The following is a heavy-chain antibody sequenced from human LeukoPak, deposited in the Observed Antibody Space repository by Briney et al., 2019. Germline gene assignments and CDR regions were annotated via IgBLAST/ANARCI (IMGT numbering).Heavy chain of an antibody. CDR2: ISGSGGST. CDR1: GGTFSSYA. J-gene: IGHJ4*02. CDR3: AKDWGRGYSYGRHPFDY. V-gene: IGHV3-23*01. D-gene: IGHD5-18*01. Sequence: GASVKVSCKASGGTFSSYAMSWVRQAPGKGLEWVSAISGSGGSTYYADSVKGRFTISRDNSKNTLYLQMNSLRAEDTAVYYCAKDWGRGYSYGRHPFDYWGQGTLVTVSS.